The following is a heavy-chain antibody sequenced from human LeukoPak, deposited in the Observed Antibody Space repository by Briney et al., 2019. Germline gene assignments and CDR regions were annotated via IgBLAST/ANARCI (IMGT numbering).Heavy chain of an antibody. Sequence: GGSLRLSCAASGFTVSSNYMSWVRQAPGKGLEWVSAISDSGGSTYYADSVKGRFTISRDNSKNTLYLQMNSLRAEDTAVYYCAKDPRMYSSSSPYYFDYWGQGTLVTVSS. V-gene: IGHV3-23*01. CDR3: AKDPRMYSSSSPYYFDY. D-gene: IGHD6-6*01. CDR2: ISDSGGST. J-gene: IGHJ4*02. CDR1: GFTVSSNY.